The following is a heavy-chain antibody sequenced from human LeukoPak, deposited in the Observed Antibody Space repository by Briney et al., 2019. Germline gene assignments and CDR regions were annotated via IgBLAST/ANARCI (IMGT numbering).Heavy chain of an antibody. V-gene: IGHV4-4*09. Sequence: PSETLSLTCTVSGGSISSYYWSWIRQPPGEGLEWTGYIYTSGSTNYNPSLKSRVTISVDTSKNQFSLKLSSVTAADTAVYYCARHVWYYYDSSGYYYGWFDPWGQGTLVTVSS. D-gene: IGHD3-22*01. J-gene: IGHJ5*02. CDR1: GGSISSYY. CDR3: ARHVWYYYDSSGYYYGWFDP. CDR2: IYTSGST.